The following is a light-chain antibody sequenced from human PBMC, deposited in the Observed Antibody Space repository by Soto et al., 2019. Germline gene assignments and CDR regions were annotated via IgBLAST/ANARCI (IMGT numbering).Light chain of an antibody. J-gene: IGLJ1*01. V-gene: IGLV2-14*01. CDR2: EVS. Sequence: SALTQPASVSGSPGQSITISCTGTSSDIGGYNYVSWYQQVPGKAPKLMIYEVSYRPSGVSNRFSGSKSGNTASLTISGLQAADEADYYCSSYTNGNTPCVFGAGTKLTVL. CDR3: SSYTNGNTPCV. CDR1: SSDIGGYNY.